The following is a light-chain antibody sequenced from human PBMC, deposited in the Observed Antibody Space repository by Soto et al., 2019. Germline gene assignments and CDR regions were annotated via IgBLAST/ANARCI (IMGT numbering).Light chain of an antibody. V-gene: IGLV2-14*01. CDR2: EVN. J-gene: IGLJ2*01. CDR1: RSDIGDSNF. CDR3: SSYTSSSTPVV. Sequence: QSALTQPASVSGSPGQSVTISCTGPRSDIGDSNFISWYQHSPGKAPRLLIYEVNNRPSGVSRRFSGSKAGNTASLTISGLLEDDEADYYCSSYTSSSTPVVFGGGTKLTVL.